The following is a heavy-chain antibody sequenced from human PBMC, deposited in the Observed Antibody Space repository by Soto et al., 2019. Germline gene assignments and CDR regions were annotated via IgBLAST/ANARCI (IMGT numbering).Heavy chain of an antibody. J-gene: IGHJ1*01. CDR1: EFTFGDYG. CDR3: AKDPITIFGVVIPDFQH. D-gene: IGHD3-3*01. CDR2: ISGSGGST. Sequence: PVRSISVWWGAAEFTFGDYGVSWIRPAPGKGLEWVSAISGSGGSTYYADSVKGRFTISRDNSKNTLYLQMNSLRAEDTAVYYCAKDPITIFGVVIPDFQHWGQGTLVTVSS. V-gene: IGHV3-23*01.